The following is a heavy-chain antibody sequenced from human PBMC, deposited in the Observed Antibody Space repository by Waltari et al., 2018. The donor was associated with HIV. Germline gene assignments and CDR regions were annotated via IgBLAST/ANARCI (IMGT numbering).Heavy chain of an antibody. Sequence: QLQLQESGPGLVKPSETLSLTCTVSGGSISSRSYYWGWLRQPPGKGLEWIGSIYYRGSTYYNPALNSRVTISVDTSKNQFSLKLSSVTAADTAVYYCARVPYYYDSSGYTVWGQGTLVTVSS. CDR1: GGSISSRSYY. CDR2: IYYRGST. V-gene: IGHV4-39*07. J-gene: IGHJ4*02. D-gene: IGHD3-22*01. CDR3: ARVPYYYDSSGYTV.